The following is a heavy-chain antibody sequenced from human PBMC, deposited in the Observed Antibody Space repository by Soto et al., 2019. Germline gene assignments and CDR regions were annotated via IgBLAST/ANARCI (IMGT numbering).Heavy chain of an antibody. CDR1: GGTFSSYA. Sequence: QVQLVQSGAEVKKPGSSVKVSCKASGGTFSSYAISWVRQAPGQGLEWMGGIIPIFGTANYAQKFQGRVTITADESTSTSYMELSRLRSEDTAVYYCARGRVLAWLLSSGVGYYGMDFWGQGTTVTVSS. V-gene: IGHV1-69*01. D-gene: IGHD3-3*01. CDR2: IIPIFGTA. CDR3: ARGRVLAWLLSSGVGYYGMDF. J-gene: IGHJ6*02.